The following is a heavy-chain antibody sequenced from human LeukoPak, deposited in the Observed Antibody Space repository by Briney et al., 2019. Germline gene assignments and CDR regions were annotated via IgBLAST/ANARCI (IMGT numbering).Heavy chain of an antibody. V-gene: IGHV1-46*01. CDR3: ARTGIAARAHFDY. CDR1: GYTLTSYY. Sequence: ASVKVSCKASGYTLTSYYMHWVRQAPGQGLEWMGIIDPSGGSTSYAQKFQGRVTMTRDTSTSTVYMELSSLRSEDTAVYYCARTGIAARAHFDYWGQGTLVTVSS. D-gene: IGHD6-6*01. CDR2: IDPSGGST. J-gene: IGHJ4*02.